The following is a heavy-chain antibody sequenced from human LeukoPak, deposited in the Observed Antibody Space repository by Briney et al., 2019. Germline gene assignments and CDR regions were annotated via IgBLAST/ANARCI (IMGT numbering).Heavy chain of an antibody. CDR1: GFTLSNHW. J-gene: IGHJ6*02. CDR2: VNRDGSET. V-gene: IGHV3-7*03. CDR3: ARNNGMDV. Sequence: GGSLRLSCAASGFTLSNHWMTWVRQVPGRGPEWVANVNRDGSETYYLDSVKGRFTISKDNAKNSLYLQINSLRAEDTALYHCARNNGMDVWGQGTTVIVSS.